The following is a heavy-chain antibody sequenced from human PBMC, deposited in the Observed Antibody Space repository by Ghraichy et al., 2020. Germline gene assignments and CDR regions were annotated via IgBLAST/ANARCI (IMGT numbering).Heavy chain of an antibody. V-gene: IGHV4-61*01. CDR1: GDSVSSNRYY. CDR3: ARDEEWLGYFDL. J-gene: IGHJ2*01. CDR2: IYYTGDN. Sequence: SETLSLTCTVSGDSVSSNRYYWSWIRQPPGKGLEWIAYIYYTGDNDYNSSLRSRVTISLDTSKNQFSLQVRSVTAADTAVYYCARDEEWLGYFDLWGRGTLVTVSS. D-gene: IGHD6-19*01.